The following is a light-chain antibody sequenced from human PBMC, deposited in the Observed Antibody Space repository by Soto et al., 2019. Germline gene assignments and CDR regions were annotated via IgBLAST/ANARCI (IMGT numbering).Light chain of an antibody. J-gene: IGKJ1*01. V-gene: IGKV3-15*01. Sequence: ELVMTQSPATLSVSPGERATLSCRASQFVSTNLAWYQQRPGQAPRLLIYGASTRAIGVPARFSGSGSGTEFTLTISSLQSEDFAVYYCRQYNDRPRTFGQGTKVDIK. CDR2: GAS. CDR1: QFVSTN. CDR3: RQYNDRPRT.